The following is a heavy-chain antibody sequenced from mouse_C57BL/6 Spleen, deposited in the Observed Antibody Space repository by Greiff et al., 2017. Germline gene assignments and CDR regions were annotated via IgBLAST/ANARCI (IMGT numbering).Heavy chain of an antibody. D-gene: IGHD2-14*01. CDR1: GYSFPGYY. Sequence: EVQLQQSGPELVKPGASVKISCKASGYSFPGYYMNWVKQSPEKSLEWIGEINPSTGGTTYNQKFKAKATLTVDKSSSTAYMQLKSLTSEDSAVYYCARGVLLDYWGQGTTLTVSS. CDR2: INPSTGGT. V-gene: IGHV1-42*01. J-gene: IGHJ2*01. CDR3: ARGVLLDY.